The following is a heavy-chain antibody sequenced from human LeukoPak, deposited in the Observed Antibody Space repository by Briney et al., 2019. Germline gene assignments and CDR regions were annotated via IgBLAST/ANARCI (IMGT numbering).Heavy chain of an antibody. CDR3: ARRGGTSYHDY. CDR1: GGSISSYY. J-gene: IGHJ4*02. V-gene: IGHV4-59*08. D-gene: IGHD6-6*01. CDR2: ISYSGST. Sequence: SETLSLTCTVSGGSISSYYWSWIRQPPGKGLQWIGYISYSGSTNYNPSLKRRVTISVDTSKNQFSLKLTSVTAADTAVYYCARRGGTSYHDYWGQGTLVTVSS.